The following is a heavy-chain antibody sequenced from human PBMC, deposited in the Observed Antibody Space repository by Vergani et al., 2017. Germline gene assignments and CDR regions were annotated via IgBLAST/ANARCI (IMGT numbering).Heavy chain of an antibody. V-gene: IGHV4-34*01. CDR3: ARGLSGKGLVRSGWFHP. Sequence: QVQLHQWCAGLLKPSETLSLTCAVYGGSFSGYYWSWIRQPPGKGLEWIGEINHSGSTNYNPSLKSRVTISVDTSKNQFSMKLSSVTAADSAVYYCARGLSGKGLVRSGWFHPWGQGGLVTV. J-gene: IGHJ5*02. CDR1: GGSFSGYY. CDR2: INHSGST. D-gene: IGHD6-19*01.